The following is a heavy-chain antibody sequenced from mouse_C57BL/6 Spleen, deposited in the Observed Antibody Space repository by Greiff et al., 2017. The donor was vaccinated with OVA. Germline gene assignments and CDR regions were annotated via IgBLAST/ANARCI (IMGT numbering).Heavy chain of an antibody. Sequence: EVQLQQSGAELVRPGASVKLSCTASGFNIKDDYMHWVKQRPEQGLEWIGWIDPENGDTEYASKFQGKATITADTSSNTAYLQLSSLTSEDTAVYYCTRIGSPYAMDYWGQGTSVTVSS. CDR1: GFNIKDDY. CDR3: TRIGSPYAMDY. J-gene: IGHJ4*01. D-gene: IGHD1-1*01. CDR2: IDPENGDT. V-gene: IGHV14-4*01.